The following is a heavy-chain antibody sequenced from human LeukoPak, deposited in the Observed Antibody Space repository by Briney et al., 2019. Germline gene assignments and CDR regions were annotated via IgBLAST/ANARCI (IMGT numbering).Heavy chain of an antibody. Sequence: GGSLRLSCAASGFTFKNYAMSWVRQAPGKGLEWVSGISGSGGSTYYADSVKGRFTISRDNSKNTLYLQMNSLRAEDTAVYYCAKGSVSVVVPAVIPYYWGQGTLVTVSS. CDR3: AKGSVSVVVPAVIPYY. V-gene: IGHV3-23*01. D-gene: IGHD2-2*01. J-gene: IGHJ4*02. CDR2: ISGSGGST. CDR1: GFTFKNYA.